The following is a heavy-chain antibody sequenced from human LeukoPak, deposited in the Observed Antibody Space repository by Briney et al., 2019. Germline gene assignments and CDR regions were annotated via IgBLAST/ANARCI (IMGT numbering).Heavy chain of an antibody. CDR2: MNPNRGNT. J-gene: IGHJ5*02. V-gene: IGHV1-8*01. Sequence: GASVKVSCKASGYTFTSYDINWVRQATGQGLEWMGWMNPNRGNTGYAQKFQGRVTMTRNTSISTAYMELSSLRSEDTAVYYCARGRDGYNSYWFDPWGQGTLVTVSS. D-gene: IGHD5-24*01. CDR3: ARGRDGYNSYWFDP. CDR1: GYTFTSYD.